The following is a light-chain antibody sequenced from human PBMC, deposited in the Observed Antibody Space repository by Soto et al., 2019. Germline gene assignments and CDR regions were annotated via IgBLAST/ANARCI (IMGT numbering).Light chain of an antibody. CDR3: AAWDDSLNGYV. CDR2: SNS. Sequence: QSVLIQPPSASGTPGQRVTVSCSGGSANIGSYTVNWYQQLPGAAPNLLIYSNSQRPSGVPDRFSASKSGTSASLAISGLQSEDEDEYYCAAWDDSLNGYVFGPGTKVTVL. J-gene: IGLJ1*01. CDR1: SANIGSYT. V-gene: IGLV1-44*01.